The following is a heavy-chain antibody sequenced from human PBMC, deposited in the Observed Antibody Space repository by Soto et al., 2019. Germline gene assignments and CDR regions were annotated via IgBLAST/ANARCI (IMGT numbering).Heavy chain of an antibody. J-gene: IGHJ5*02. Sequence: QVPLVQSGAEVKKPGSSVTVSCKASGGTFSSYAIHWVRQAPGQGLEWMGGIIPMYGPAKYAQRFQGRVTLTADESTTTVYMELTSLTSQDTAVYYCARLTSMVRGVIDNWFDPWGHGTLVTVSS. V-gene: IGHV1-69*01. D-gene: IGHD3-10*01. CDR2: IIPMYGPA. CDR3: ARLTSMVRGVIDNWFDP. CDR1: GGTFSSYA.